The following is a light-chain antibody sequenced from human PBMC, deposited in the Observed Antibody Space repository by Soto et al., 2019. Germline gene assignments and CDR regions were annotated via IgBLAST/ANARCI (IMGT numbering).Light chain of an antibody. J-gene: IGLJ1*01. CDR3: SSYTASESYV. V-gene: IGLV2-14*03. Sequence: SALTQPASVSGSPGQSLTISCTGTSSDIGTYNFVSWYQQHPGKAPKLMIYDVTNRPSGVSNRFSGSKSGNTASLTISGLQAEDEADYYCSSYTASESYVFGGGTKLTVL. CDR1: SSDIGTYNF. CDR2: DVT.